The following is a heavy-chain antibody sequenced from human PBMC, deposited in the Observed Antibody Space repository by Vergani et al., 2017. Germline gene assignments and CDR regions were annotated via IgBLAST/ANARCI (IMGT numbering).Heavy chain of an antibody. CDR2: IWYDGSNK. Sequence: QVQLVESGGGVVQPGRSLRLSCAASGFTFSSYGMHWVRQAPGKGLEWVAVIWYDGSNKYYADSLKGRFTISRDNSKNTLYLQMNSLRAEDTAVYYCARERAPFTMIVVVTPDYWGQGTLVTVSS. CDR1: GFTFSSYG. J-gene: IGHJ4*02. CDR3: ARERAPFTMIVVVTPDY. D-gene: IGHD3-22*01. V-gene: IGHV3-33*01.